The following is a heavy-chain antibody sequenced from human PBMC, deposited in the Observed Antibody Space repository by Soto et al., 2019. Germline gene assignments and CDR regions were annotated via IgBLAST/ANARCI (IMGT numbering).Heavy chain of an antibody. D-gene: IGHD2-15*01. V-gene: IGHV4-39*01. CDR3: GKVLVGATGHTDSDS. CDR1: GGSIYRSGYY. CDR2: IDYNGVT. J-gene: IGHJ4*02. Sequence: SETLSLTCTVSGGSIYRSGYYWGWIRQPPGRGLEWIGNIDYNGVTYSNPSLKSRVTISRDTSKNQFSLKLTSVTAADTALYYCGKVLVGATGHTDSDSWGPRTLVTV.